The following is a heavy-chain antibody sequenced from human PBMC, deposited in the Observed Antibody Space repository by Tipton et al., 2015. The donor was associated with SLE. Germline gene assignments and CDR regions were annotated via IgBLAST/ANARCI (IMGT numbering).Heavy chain of an antibody. J-gene: IGHJ3*02. Sequence: TLSLTCAVYGGSFSGYYWSWIRQPPGKGLEWIGEINHSGSTNYNPSLKSRVTISVDTSKNQFSLKLSSVTAADTAVYYCAREMGVVPAAMKAFDIWGQGTMVTVSS. V-gene: IGHV4-34*01. D-gene: IGHD2-2*01. CDR2: INHSGST. CDR3: AREMGVVPAAMKAFDI. CDR1: GGSFSGYY.